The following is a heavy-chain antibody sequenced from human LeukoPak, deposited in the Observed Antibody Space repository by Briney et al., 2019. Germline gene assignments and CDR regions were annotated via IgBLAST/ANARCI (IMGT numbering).Heavy chain of an antibody. CDR2: IWYDGSNK. J-gene: IGHJ1*01. CDR1: GFTFSNYG. D-gene: IGHD1-26*01. V-gene: IGHV3-33*06. CDR3: GKDYSGSYQYFQH. Sequence: GGSLRLSCAASGFTFSNYGMHWVRQAPGKGLEWVALIWYDGSNKFYADSVKGRFTISRDNSRGTLYLQMSSLRAEDTAMYYCGKDYSGSYQYFQHWGQGTLVTVSA.